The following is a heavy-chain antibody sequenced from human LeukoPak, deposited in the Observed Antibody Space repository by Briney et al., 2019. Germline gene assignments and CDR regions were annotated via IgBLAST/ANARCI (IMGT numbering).Heavy chain of an antibody. CDR2: ISAYNGNT. CDR3: ASVSAGGVRFDY. CDR1: GYTFTSYG. V-gene: IGHV1-18*01. J-gene: IGHJ4*02. Sequence: ASVKVSCKASGYTFTSYGISWVRQAPGQGLEWMGWISAYNGNTNYAQKLQGRVTMTTDTSTSTAYMELRSLGSDDTAVYYCASVSAGGVRFDYWGQGTLVTVSS. D-gene: IGHD2-8*01.